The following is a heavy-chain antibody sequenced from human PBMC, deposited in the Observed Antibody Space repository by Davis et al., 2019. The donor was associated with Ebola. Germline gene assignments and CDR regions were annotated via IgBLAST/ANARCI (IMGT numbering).Heavy chain of an antibody. V-gene: IGHV3-49*04. J-gene: IGHJ4*02. CDR2: IRSKTYGGTT. CDR1: GFTFGDYA. CDR3: ARDRFYNGAGATDY. Sequence: GGSLRLSCTGSGFTFGDYAMTWVRQAPGKGLEWVGFIRSKTYGGTTEYGASVTGRFSISRDDSKSVAHLQIDSLRTEDTAVYYCARDRFYNGAGATDYWGQGTLVTVSS. D-gene: IGHD1-26*01.